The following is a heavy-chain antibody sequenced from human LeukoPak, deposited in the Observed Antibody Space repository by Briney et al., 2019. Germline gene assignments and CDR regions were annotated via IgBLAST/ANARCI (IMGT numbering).Heavy chain of an antibody. V-gene: IGHV1-2*02. D-gene: IGHD3-22*01. J-gene: IGHJ4*02. Sequence: GASVKVSCKGSGYTFTGYYMHWVRQAPGQGLEWMGWINPNSGGTNYAQKFQGRVTMTRDTSISTAYMELSRLRSDDTAVYYCACRGYYYDSSGYYFDYWGQGTLVTVSS. CDR2: INPNSGGT. CDR1: GYTFTGYY. CDR3: ACRGYYYDSSGYYFDY.